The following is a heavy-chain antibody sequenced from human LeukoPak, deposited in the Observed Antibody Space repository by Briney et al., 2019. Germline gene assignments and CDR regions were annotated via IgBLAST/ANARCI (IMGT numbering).Heavy chain of an antibody. D-gene: IGHD6-13*01. CDR2: IYYSETT. V-gene: IGHV4-39*01. J-gene: IGHJ4*01. CDR3: ARRVQQLGYFDY. Sequence: PSETLSLTCTVSGGSISSSSYYWGWILHPPGKGLEWSGTIYYSETTYYNPSLKSRGTLSVDTSQKQFSLTRSYVTAEHTAVYNCARRVQQLGYFDYWGQGTLVTGSS. CDR1: GGSISSSSYY.